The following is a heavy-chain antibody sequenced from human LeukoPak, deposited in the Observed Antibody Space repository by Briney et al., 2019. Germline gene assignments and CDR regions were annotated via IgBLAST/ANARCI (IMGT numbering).Heavy chain of an antibody. V-gene: IGHV3-30*03. CDR1: GFTFSSYG. CDR2: ISYDGSNK. D-gene: IGHD3-16*01. CDR3: ARDNDSRDPPHFDY. Sequence: GGSLRLSCAASGFTFSSYGMHWVRQAPGKGLEWVAVISYDGSNKYYADSVKGRFTISRDNSKNTLYLQMNSLRSEDTAVYYCARDNDSRDPPHFDYWGQGTLVTVSS. J-gene: IGHJ4*02.